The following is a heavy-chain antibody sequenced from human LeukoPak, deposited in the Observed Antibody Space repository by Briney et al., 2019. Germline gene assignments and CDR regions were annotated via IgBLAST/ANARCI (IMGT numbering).Heavy chain of an antibody. CDR3: ARFVEAHTYYFDF. CDR2: IKSDGRST. CDR1: GFTFSSYW. V-gene: IGHV3-74*01. Sequence: GGSLRLSCAASGFTFSSYWMHWVRQAPGKGLVWVSLIKSDGRSTSYADSVKGRFTISRDNAKNTVYLQMNSLRVEDTAVYYCARFVEAHTYYFDFWGQGTLVAGSS. D-gene: IGHD3-10*01. J-gene: IGHJ4*02.